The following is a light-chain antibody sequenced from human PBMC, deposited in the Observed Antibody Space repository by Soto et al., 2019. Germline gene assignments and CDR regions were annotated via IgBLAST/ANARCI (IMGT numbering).Light chain of an antibody. V-gene: IGLV2-14*01. J-gene: IGLJ2*01. CDR3: SSYTSSSTLGHVV. CDR1: SSDVGGYNY. Sequence: QSALTQPAPVSGSPGQSITISCTGTSSDVGGYNYVSWYQQHPGKAPKLMIYDVSNRPSGVSNRFSGSKSGNTASLTISGLQAEDEADYYCSSYTSSSTLGHVVFGGGTKLTVL. CDR2: DVS.